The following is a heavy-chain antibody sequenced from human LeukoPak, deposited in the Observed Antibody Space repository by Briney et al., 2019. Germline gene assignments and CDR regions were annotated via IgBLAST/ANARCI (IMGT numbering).Heavy chain of an antibody. D-gene: IGHD3-10*01. CDR1: GGSFSGYY. V-gene: IGHV4-34*01. J-gene: IGHJ4*02. Sequence: AETLSLTCAVYGGSFSGYYWSWIRQPPGKGLEWIGEINHSGSTNYNPSLKSRFTISVDTSKNQFSLKLSSVTAADTAVYYCARGITMVRGVPSKYDFDYWGQGTLV. CDR3: ARGITMVRGVPSKYDFDY. CDR2: INHSGST.